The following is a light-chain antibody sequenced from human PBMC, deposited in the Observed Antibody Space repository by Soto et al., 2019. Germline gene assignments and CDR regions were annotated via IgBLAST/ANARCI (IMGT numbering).Light chain of an antibody. J-gene: IGKJ1*01. CDR2: AAS. CDR3: QQYCSPPWA. V-gene: IGKV3-20*01. Sequence: IVLTQSPGTLSLSPGERATLSCRASQSVGSNFLAWYQQKRGQAPRILIYAASNRASGIPDRFSGSGSASDFSLTISRLEPEEFAVYYCQQYCSPPWAFGQGTRVEI. CDR1: QSVGSNF.